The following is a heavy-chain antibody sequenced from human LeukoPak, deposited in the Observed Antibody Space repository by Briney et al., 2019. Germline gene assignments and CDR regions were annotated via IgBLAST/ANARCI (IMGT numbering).Heavy chain of an antibody. Sequence: SETLSLTCAVYGGSFSGYYWSWIRQPPGKGLEWIGYIYYSGSTYYNPSLKSRVTISVDTSKNQFSLKLSSVTAADTAVYYCARFKRAGGWSYFDYWGQGTLVTVSS. D-gene: IGHD6-19*01. CDR3: ARFKRAGGWSYFDY. CDR2: IYYSGST. J-gene: IGHJ4*02. CDR1: GGSFSGYY. V-gene: IGHV4-34*01.